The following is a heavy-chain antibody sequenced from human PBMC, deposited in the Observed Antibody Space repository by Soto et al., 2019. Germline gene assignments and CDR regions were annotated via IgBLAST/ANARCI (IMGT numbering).Heavy chain of an antibody. D-gene: IGHD6-13*01. CDR1: GFTFTSSA. CDR3: AAGYSSSWGFDN. V-gene: IGHV1-58*01. Sequence: SVKVSCKASGFTFTSSAVQWVRQARGQRLEWIGWIVVGSGNTNYAQKFQERVTITRDMSTSTAYMELSSLRSEDTAVYYCAAGYSSSWGFDNWGQGTLVTVSS. J-gene: IGHJ4*02. CDR2: IVVGSGNT.